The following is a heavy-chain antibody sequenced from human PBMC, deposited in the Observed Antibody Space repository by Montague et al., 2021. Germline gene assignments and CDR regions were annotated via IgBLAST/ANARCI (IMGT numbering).Heavy chain of an antibody. V-gene: IGHV4-59*01. D-gene: IGHD3-9*01. CDR1: GPSISNYN. J-gene: IGHJ4*02. Sequence: SETLSLTCTVSGPSISNYNCFWIRKRQGTGLEWIGYIAYTGDTTYNPSLKSRVTVSVDTSTTQFSLSLSFVSAAATAVYYCSSLMHWGQGKLVTVSS. CDR3: SSLMH. CDR2: IAYTGDT.